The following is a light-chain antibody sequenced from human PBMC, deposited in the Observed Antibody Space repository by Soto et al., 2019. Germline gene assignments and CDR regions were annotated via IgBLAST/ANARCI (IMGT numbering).Light chain of an antibody. CDR2: AAS. Sequence: AIRMTQSPSSFSASTGDRVTITCRASQGISSYLAWYQQKPGKAPKLLIYAASTLQSGVPSRFSGSGSGTDFTLTIGCLQSEDFATYYCQQYYSYPQTFGPGTKVDIK. CDR3: QQYYSYPQT. J-gene: IGKJ3*01. V-gene: IGKV1-8*01. CDR1: QGISSY.